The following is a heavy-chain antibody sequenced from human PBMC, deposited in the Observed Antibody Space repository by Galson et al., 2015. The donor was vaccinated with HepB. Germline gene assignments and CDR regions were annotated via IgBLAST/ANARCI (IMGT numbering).Heavy chain of an antibody. CDR3: ARDLGRWLQSLGWYFDL. V-gene: IGHV4-61*02. CDR1: GGSISSGSYY. J-gene: IGHJ2*01. CDR2: IYTSGST. Sequence: TLSLTCTVSGGSISSGSYYWSWIRQPAGKGLEWIGRIYTSGSTNYNPSLKSRVTISVDTSKNQFSLKLSSVTAADTAVYYCARDLGRWLQSLGWYFDLWGRGTLVTVSS. D-gene: IGHD5-24*01.